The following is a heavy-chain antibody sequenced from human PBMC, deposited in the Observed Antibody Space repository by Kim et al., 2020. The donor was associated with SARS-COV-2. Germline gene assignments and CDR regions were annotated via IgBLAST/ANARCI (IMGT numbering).Heavy chain of an antibody. CDR3: ATGDSHAFDI. CDR1: AFTFSSYW. Sequence: GGSLRLSCAASAFTFSSYWMHWVRQVPGKGLVWVSRINSDGSSTSYAGSVKGRFTISRDNAKNTLYLQMNSLRAEDTAVYYCATGDSHAFDIWGQGTMVTVSS. V-gene: IGHV3-74*01. J-gene: IGHJ3*02. D-gene: IGHD1-1*01. CDR2: INSDGSST.